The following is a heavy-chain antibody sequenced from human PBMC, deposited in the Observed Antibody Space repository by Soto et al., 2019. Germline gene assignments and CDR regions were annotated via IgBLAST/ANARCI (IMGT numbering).Heavy chain of an antibody. Sequence: AGSLRLSCAASGFTFSSYGMYWVRQAPRKGLAWVAVMSYDGSNKYYADSVKGRFTISTDNSKTTLYLQMNSLSAEDTAVYYCRGGGDAFDIWGQGTMVTVSS. CDR3: RGGGDAFDI. CDR2: MSYDGSNK. J-gene: IGHJ3*02. D-gene: IGHD2-21*01. V-gene: IGHV3-30*03. CDR1: GFTFSSYG.